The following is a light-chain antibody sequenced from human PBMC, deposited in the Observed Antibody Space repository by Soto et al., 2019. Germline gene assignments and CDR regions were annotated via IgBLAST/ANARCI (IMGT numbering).Light chain of an antibody. CDR2: DAS. V-gene: IGKV1-13*02. J-gene: IGKJ4*01. CDR1: QGISST. CDR3: QQFNSYPLT. Sequence: IQLTQSPSSLSASGGDRATITCRASQGISSTLVGYKQKPGKAPKLLIYDASSLASGVPARFSGSGSGTDFTLTISSLQPEDFAPYYCQQFNSYPLTFGGGTKVEIK.